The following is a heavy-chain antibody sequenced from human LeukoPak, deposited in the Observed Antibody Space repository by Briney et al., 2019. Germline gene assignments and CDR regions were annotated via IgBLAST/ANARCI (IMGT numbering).Heavy chain of an antibody. CDR1: GFSFSSYS. Sequence: PGGSLRLSCVASGFSFSSYSMNWVRQAPGKGLEWVSSISSSSSYIYYADSVKGRFTISRDNSKNTLYVQMNSLRAEDTAVYYCARGAGDDFWEDYYYYMDVWGKGTTVTVSS. J-gene: IGHJ6*03. D-gene: IGHD3-3*01. CDR2: ISSSSSYI. CDR3: ARGAGDDFWEDYYYYMDV. V-gene: IGHV3-21*01.